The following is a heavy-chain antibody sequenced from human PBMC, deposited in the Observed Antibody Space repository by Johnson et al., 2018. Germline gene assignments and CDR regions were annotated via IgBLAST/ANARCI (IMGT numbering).Heavy chain of an antibody. Sequence: EVQLVESGGGLVQPGGTLRLSCTASGFTFSSYAMSWVRQAPGKGLEWVSAISGGGGSTYYADSVKGRFTISRDNSKNTLYLQMNSLRAEDTAVYYCAKDRSRIVGAPDFQYWGQGTLVTVSS. CDR3: AKDRSRIVGAPDFQY. CDR2: ISGGGGST. V-gene: IGHV3-23*04. J-gene: IGHJ1*01. D-gene: IGHD1-26*01. CDR1: GFTFSSYA.